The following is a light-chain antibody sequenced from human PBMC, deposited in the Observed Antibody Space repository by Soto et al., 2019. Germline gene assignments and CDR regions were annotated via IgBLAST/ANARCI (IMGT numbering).Light chain of an antibody. Sequence: EIVMTQSPATLSVSPGERATLSCRASQSVSSNLAWYHQKPGQAPRLLIYGASTRATGIPARFSGSGSGTQFTLTISSLQSEDFAVYYCQQYYNWPRTFGQGTKVDI. V-gene: IGKV3-15*01. J-gene: IGKJ1*01. CDR3: QQYYNWPRT. CDR1: QSVSSN. CDR2: GAS.